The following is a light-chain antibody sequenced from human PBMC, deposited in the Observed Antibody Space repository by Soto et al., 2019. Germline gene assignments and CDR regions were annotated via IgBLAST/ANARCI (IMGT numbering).Light chain of an antibody. CDR3: SSYTTTSTYV. CDR2: EVT. J-gene: IGLJ1*01. Sequence: QSALTQPASVSGSPGQSITISCTGNSSDVGGYDYVSWYQQHPGKAPKFMIYEVTNRPSGVSHRFSGSKSVNTASLTISGLQAEDEADYYCSSYTTTSTYVFGTGTKVTVL. CDR1: SSDVGGYDY. V-gene: IGLV2-14*01.